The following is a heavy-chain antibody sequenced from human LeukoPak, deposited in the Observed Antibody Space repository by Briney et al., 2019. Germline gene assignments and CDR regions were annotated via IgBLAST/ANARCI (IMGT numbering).Heavy chain of an antibody. D-gene: IGHD1-26*01. V-gene: IGHV3-33*06. CDR3: AKTGGSYAFDY. J-gene: IGHJ4*02. CDR1: GFTYSSYG. CDR2: IWYDGSNK. Sequence: GGSLRLSCAASGFTYSSYGMHWVRQAPGKGLEWVAVIWYDGSNKYYADSVKGRFAISRDNSKNTLYLQMNSLRAEDTAVYYCAKTGGSYAFDYWGQGTLVTVSS.